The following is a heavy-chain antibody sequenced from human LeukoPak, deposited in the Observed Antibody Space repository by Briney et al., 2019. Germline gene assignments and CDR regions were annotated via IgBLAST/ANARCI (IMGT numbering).Heavy chain of an antibody. CDR1: GSTFSSYS. J-gene: IGHJ4*02. CDR3: VKAQYDFWSGLDY. Sequence: GGSLRLSCAASGSTFSSYSMNWVRQAPGKGLEWVSSISSSSSYIYYADSVKGRFTISRDNSKNTLYLQMSSLRTEDTAIYYCVKAQYDFWSGLDYWGQGALVTVSS. V-gene: IGHV3-21*01. D-gene: IGHD3-3*01. CDR2: ISSSSSYI.